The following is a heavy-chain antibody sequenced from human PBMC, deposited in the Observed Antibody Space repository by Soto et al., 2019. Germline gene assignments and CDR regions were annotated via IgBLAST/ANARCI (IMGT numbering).Heavy chain of an antibody. CDR1: GGSISNYY. CDR2: IFYTGST. V-gene: IGHV4-59*01. Sequence: QVQLQESGPGLVKPSETLSLTCNVSGGSISNYYWTWIRQPPGKGLEWIGYIFYTGSTNYNPSLKSRVSISLDTSKKRFSLTLTSVPSADTAVYYCARGPGSGLLWFDPWGQGTLVTVSS. D-gene: IGHD6-19*01. J-gene: IGHJ5*02. CDR3: ARGPGSGLLWFDP.